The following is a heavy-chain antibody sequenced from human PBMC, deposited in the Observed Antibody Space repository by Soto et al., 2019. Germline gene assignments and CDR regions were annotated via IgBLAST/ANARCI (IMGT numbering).Heavy chain of an antibody. J-gene: IGHJ4*02. V-gene: IGHV4-34*01. D-gene: IGHD2-8*02. CDR2: VNHSGST. CDR3: ARDKITGLFDY. CDR1: GGSFSGYY. Sequence: SETLSLTCGVYGGSFSGYYWSWIRQPPGKGLEWIGEVNHSGSTNYNPSLKSRVTISVDTSKNQFSLKLTSVTAADTAVYYCARDKITGLFDYWGQGTLVTVSS.